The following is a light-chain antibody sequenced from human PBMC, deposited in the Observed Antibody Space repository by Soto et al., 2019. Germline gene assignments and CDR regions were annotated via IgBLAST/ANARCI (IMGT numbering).Light chain of an antibody. J-gene: IGLJ1*01. CDR2: SNN. Sequence: QSVLTQPPSASGTPGQRITISCSGSSSNIGTNYVYWYQHLPGTAPKLLIYSNNHRPSGVPDRFSGSKSGTSASLAITGLQAEDEADYYCPSYDSSLSGDYVFGTVTKVTV. CDR3: PSYDSSLSGDYV. CDR1: SSNIGTNY. V-gene: IGLV1-47*02.